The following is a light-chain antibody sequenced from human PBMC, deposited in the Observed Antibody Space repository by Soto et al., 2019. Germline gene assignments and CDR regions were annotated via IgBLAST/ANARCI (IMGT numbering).Light chain of an antibody. CDR1: HSVGGTF. J-gene: IGKJ1*01. V-gene: IGKV3D-15*01. CDR2: GAS. CDR3: QQYNNWPPWT. Sequence: EIVLTQSPGTLSLSRGEGATLSCRASHSVGGTFLAWYQQKGGQAPRLLIHGASNRATGIPDRFSGSGSGTEFTLTISSLQSEDFAVYYCQQYNNWPPWTFGRGTKVDI.